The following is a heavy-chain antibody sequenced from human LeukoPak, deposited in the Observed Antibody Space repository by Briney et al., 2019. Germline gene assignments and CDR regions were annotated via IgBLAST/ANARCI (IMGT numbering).Heavy chain of an antibody. V-gene: IGHV4-59*01. CDR2: IYYSGST. D-gene: IGHD6-6*01. Sequence: PSETLSLTCTVSGGSISSYYWSWIRQPPGKGLEWIGYIYYSGSTNYNPSLKSRVTISVDTSKNQFSLKLSSVTAADTAVYYCARDSLSSGDYFDYWGQGTLVTVSS. CDR3: ARDSLSSGDYFDY. J-gene: IGHJ4*02. CDR1: GGSISSYY.